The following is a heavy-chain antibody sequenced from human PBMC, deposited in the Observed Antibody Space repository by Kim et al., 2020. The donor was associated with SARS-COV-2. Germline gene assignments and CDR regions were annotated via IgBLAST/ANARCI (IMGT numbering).Heavy chain of an antibody. CDR3: AREGITMVRGVINTYWYVDL. CDR1: GGSISSGGYY. V-gene: IGHV4-31*03. D-gene: IGHD3-10*01. Sequence: SETLSLTCTVSGGSISSGGYYWSWIRQHPGKGLEWIGYIYYSGSTYYNPSLKSRVTISVDTSKNQFSLKLSSVTSADTAVYYCAREGITMVRGVINTYWYVDLWGRGTLVTVSS. J-gene: IGHJ2*01. CDR2: IYYSGST.